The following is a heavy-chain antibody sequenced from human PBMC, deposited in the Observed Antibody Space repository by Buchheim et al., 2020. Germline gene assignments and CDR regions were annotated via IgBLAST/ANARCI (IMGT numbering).Heavy chain of an antibody. J-gene: IGHJ4*02. CDR1: GFTFSSYA. D-gene: IGHD2-2*01. Sequence: QVQLVESGGGVVQPGRSLRLSCAASGFTFSSYAMHWVRQAPGKGLEWVAVISYDGSNKYYADSVKGRFTISSDNSKTTLYLQMNSLRAEDTAVYYCARESSHVVDHWGQGTL. CDR2: ISYDGSNK. CDR3: ARESSHVVDH. V-gene: IGHV3-30*04.